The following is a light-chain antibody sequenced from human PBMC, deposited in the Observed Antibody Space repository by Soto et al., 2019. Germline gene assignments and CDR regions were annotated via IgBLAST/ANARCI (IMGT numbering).Light chain of an antibody. CDR2: LAS. Sequence: SPATLSVSPGERVTLSCRASQSVSNNLAWYQQKPGQAPRLLIYLASTRATGIPARFSGSGSGTEFTLTISSLQSEDFAVYYCQQYNNWPPTTFGQGTRLEIK. CDR1: QSVSNN. J-gene: IGKJ5*01. V-gene: IGKV3D-15*01. CDR3: QQYNNWPPTT.